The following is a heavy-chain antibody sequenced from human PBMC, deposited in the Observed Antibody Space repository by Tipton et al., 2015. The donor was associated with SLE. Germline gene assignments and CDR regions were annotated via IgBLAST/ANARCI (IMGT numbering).Heavy chain of an antibody. CDR3: TRESHATFDI. V-gene: IGHV3-7*01. D-gene: IGHD2-2*01. Sequence: GSLRLSCAASGFSFNTYWMAWVRQAPGKGLGWVATMGLDGTGKFYVGSVKGRFTISRDNAKNSLYLQLSSLRAEDTAVYYCTRESHATFDIWGQGTMVIVSS. CDR1: GFSFNTYW. J-gene: IGHJ3*02. CDR2: MGLDGTGK.